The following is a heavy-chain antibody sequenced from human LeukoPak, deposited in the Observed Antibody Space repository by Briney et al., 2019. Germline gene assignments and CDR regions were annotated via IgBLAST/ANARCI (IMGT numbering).Heavy chain of an antibody. CDR3: ARVLCDIVDCLYGMDV. J-gene: IGHJ6*02. Sequence: PGGSLRLSCAASGFTFSSYEMNWVRQAPGKGLEWVSYISSSGSTIYYADSVKGRFTISRDNAKNSLYLQMNSLRAEDTAVYYCARVLCDIVDCLYGMDVWGQGNTVTVSS. CDR1: GFTFSSYE. CDR2: ISSSGSTI. V-gene: IGHV3-48*03. D-gene: IGHD2-15*01.